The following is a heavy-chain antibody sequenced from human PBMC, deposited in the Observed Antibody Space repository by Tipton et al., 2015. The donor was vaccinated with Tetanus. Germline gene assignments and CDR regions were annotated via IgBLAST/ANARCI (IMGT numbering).Heavy chain of an antibody. Sequence: QLVQSGPEVKKPGESLNISCKASGYNFATFWIGWVRQKPGKGLEWMGIIYPGDSSVRYSPTFQGQVTISADRSTTTAYLQWDRLKVSDTAMYFCASHGWATSYSWFDPWGQGTQVTVSS. V-gene: IGHV5-51*01. D-gene: IGHD3-10*01. CDR2: IYPGDSSV. CDR1: GYNFATFW. CDR3: ASHGWATSYSWFDP. J-gene: IGHJ5*02.